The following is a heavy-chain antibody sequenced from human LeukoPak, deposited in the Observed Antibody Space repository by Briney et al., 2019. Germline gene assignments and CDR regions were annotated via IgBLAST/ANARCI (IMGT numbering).Heavy chain of an antibody. CDR3: ARGFQPLLLEYYFDY. J-gene: IGHJ4*02. V-gene: IGHV4-59*01. D-gene: IGHD2-15*01. CDR1: GGSISNYY. Sequence: SETLSLTCTVSGGSISNYYWSWIRQPPGKGLEWIGYIYYSGSTNYNPSLKSRVTISVDTSKNQFSLKLSSVTAADTAVYYCARGFQPLLLEYYFDYWGQGTLVTVSS. CDR2: IYYSGST.